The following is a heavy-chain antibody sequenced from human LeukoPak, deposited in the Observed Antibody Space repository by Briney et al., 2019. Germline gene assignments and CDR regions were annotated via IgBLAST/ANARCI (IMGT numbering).Heavy chain of an antibody. D-gene: IGHD3-22*01. Sequence: SQTLSLTCTVSGGSISSGSYYRSWIRQPAGKELEWIGRIYTSGSTNYNPFLKSRVTISVDTSKNQFSPKLSSVTAADTAVYYCATHDKTSRGYYGYWGQGTLVTVSS. CDR2: IYTSGST. CDR1: GGSISSGSYY. CDR3: ATHDKTSRGYYGY. J-gene: IGHJ4*02. V-gene: IGHV4-61*02.